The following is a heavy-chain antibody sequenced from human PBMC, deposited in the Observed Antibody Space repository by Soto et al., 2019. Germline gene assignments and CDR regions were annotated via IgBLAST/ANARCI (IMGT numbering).Heavy chain of an antibody. D-gene: IGHD2-15*01. V-gene: IGHV4-59*08. CDR2: IYYSGST. CDR1: GGSISSYY. CDR3: ARHGRGQVVAAMRIKGRVWFDP. J-gene: IGHJ5*02. Sequence: QVQLQESGPGLVKPSETLSLTCTVSGGSISSYYWSWIRQPPGKGLEWIGYIYYSGSTNYNPSLKSRVTISVDTSKNQFSLKLSSVTAADTAVYYCARHGRGQVVAAMRIKGRVWFDPWGQGTLVTVSS.